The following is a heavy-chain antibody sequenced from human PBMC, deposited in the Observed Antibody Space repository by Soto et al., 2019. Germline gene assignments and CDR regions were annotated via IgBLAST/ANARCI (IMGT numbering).Heavy chain of an antibody. CDR1: GGSIRSRNW. V-gene: IGHV4-4*02. CDR3: ARDKAVGAPYYYYGMDV. D-gene: IGHD1-26*01. J-gene: IGHJ6*02. Sequence: PWATLSLTYAVSGGSIRSRNWWSWVRQPPGKGLEWIGEIYHSGSTNYNPSLKSRVTISVDKSKNQFSLKLSSVTAADTAVYYCARDKAVGAPYYYYGMDVWGQGTTGTGSS. CDR2: IYHSGST.